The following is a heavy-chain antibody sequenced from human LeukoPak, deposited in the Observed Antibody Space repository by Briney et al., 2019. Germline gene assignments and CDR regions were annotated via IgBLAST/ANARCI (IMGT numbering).Heavy chain of an antibody. Sequence: GGSLRLSCAASGFTFSSYAMSWVRQAPGKGLEWVSAISGSGGSTYYADSVRGRFTISRDNSKNTLYLQMNSLRAEDTAVYYCAKDLKGSYYFDYWGQGTLVTVSS. V-gene: IGHV3-23*01. CDR3: AKDLKGSYYFDY. D-gene: IGHD2-15*01. J-gene: IGHJ4*02. CDR1: GFTFSSYA. CDR2: ISGSGGST.